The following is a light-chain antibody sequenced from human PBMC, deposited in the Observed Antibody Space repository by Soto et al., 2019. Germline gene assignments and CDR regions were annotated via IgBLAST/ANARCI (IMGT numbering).Light chain of an antibody. Sequence: DIHMTQSPSTLSASVLDIVTITCRASQSISSWLAWYQQKPGKAPKLLIYDASSLESGVPSRFSGSGSGTEFTLTISSLQPDDFATYYCQQYNSYMTFGQGTRWIS. V-gene: IGKV1-5*01. CDR1: QSISSW. CDR2: DAS. J-gene: IGKJ1*01. CDR3: QQYNSYMT.